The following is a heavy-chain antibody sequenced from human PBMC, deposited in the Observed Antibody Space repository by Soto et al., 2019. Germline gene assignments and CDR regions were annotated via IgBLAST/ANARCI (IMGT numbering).Heavy chain of an antibody. CDR2: LSYDGNHD. V-gene: IGHV3-30*03. D-gene: IGHD3-10*01. CDR1: GFTFNKFG. J-gene: IGHJ6*02. CDR3: ARDRLARGPLYYYGMDV. Sequence: PVGSLSLSYPASGFTFNKFGMHWVRQTPGKGLEWVAALSYDGNHDFYADSVRGRLIISRDNSKKTLFLQMNTLKPDDTAVYYCARDRLARGPLYYYGMDVWGQGTTVTVSS.